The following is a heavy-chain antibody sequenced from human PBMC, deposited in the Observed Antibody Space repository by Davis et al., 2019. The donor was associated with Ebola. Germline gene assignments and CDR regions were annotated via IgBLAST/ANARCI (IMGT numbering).Heavy chain of an antibody. Sequence: GGSLRLSCAASGFTVSSNYMSWVRQAPGKGLEWVSVIYSGGSTYYADSVKGRFTISRDNAKNSLYLQMNSLRAEDTAVYYCARDRGIVVVPAAMIGYYYGMDVWGQGTTVTVSS. J-gene: IGHJ6*02. CDR1: GFTVSSNY. D-gene: IGHD2-2*01. CDR3: ARDRGIVVVPAAMIGYYYGMDV. CDR2: IYSGGST. V-gene: IGHV3-66*01.